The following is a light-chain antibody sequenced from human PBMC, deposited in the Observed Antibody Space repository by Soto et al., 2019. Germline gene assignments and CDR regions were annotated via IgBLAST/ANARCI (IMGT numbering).Light chain of an antibody. V-gene: IGLV2-8*01. Sequence: QSALTQPPSASGSPGQSVTISCTGTSSDVGGYNFVSWYQQHPDKAPKLITYEVNKRPSGVPDRFSGSKSGNTASLTVSGLQAEDEADFYCSSYAGSNNRYVFGTGTKLTVL. CDR1: SSDVGGYNF. CDR2: EVN. J-gene: IGLJ1*01. CDR3: SSYAGSNNRYV.